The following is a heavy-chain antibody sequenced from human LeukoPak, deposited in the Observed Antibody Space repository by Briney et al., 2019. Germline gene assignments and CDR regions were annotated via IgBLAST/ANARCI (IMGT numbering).Heavy chain of an antibody. CDR3: ARDRRYYDSSGYRRPLDY. CDR2: ISSSSTI. V-gene: IGHV3-48*04. CDR1: GFTFSSYS. Sequence: GSLRLSCAASGFTFSSYSMNWVRQAPGKGLEWVSYISSSSTIYYADSVKGRFTISRDNAKNSLYLQMNSLRAEDTAVYYCARDRRYYDSSGYRRPLDYWGQGTLVTVSS. J-gene: IGHJ4*02. D-gene: IGHD3-22*01.